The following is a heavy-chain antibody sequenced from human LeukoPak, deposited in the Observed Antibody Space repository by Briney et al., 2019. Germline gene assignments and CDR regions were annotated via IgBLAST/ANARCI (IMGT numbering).Heavy chain of an antibody. Sequence: ETLSLTCTVSGGSISSSSYYWGWVRQAPGKGLEWVSAISGSGGSTYYADSVKGRFTISRDNSKNTLYLQMNSLRAEDTAVYYCAKDPTPPRPDVWGQGTTVTVSS. CDR1: GGSISSSSYY. J-gene: IGHJ6*02. CDR2: ISGSGGST. CDR3: AKDPTPPRPDV. V-gene: IGHV3-23*01.